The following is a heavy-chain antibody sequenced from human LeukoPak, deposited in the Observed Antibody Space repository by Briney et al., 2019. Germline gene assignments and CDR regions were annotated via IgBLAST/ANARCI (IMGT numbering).Heavy chain of an antibody. D-gene: IGHD3-22*01. V-gene: IGHV4-30-4*08. CDR1: GGSISSGDYY. J-gene: IGHJ5*02. CDR2: IYYSGST. CDR3: ARAHYYDSSGYWWFDP. Sequence: SQTLSLTCTVSGGSISSGDYYWSWIRQPPGKGLEWIGYIYYSGSTYYKPSLKSRVTISVDTSKNQFSLKLSSVTAADTAVYYCARAHYYDSSGYWWFDPWGQGTLVTVSS.